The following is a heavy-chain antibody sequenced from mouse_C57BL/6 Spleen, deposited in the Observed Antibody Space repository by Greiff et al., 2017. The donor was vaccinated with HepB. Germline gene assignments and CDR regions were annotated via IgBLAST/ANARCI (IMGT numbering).Heavy chain of an antibody. CDR2: ISNLAYSI. CDR1: GFTFSDYG. Sequence: EVQLMESGGGLVQPGGSLKLSCAASGFTFSDYGMAWVRQAPRKGPEWVAFISNLAYSIYYADTVTGRFTISRENAKNTLYLEMSSLRSEDTAMYYCARLYYDYHYAMDYWGQGTSVTVSS. V-gene: IGHV5-15*01. D-gene: IGHD2-4*01. CDR3: ARLYYDYHYAMDY. J-gene: IGHJ4*01.